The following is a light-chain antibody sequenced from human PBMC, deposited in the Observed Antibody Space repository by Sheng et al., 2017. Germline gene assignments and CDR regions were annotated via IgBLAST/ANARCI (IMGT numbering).Light chain of an antibody. CDR3: CSYGGRTTFVV. J-gene: IGLJ2*01. Sequence: QSALTQPASVSGSPGQSITISCTGSNSDVGSYNLVSWYQQHPGKAPRLIVYEVNKRPSGVSDRFSGSKSGNTASLTISWLQPDDEADYFCCSYGGRTTFVVFGGGTKLTVL. CDR1: NSDVGSYNL. V-gene: IGLV2-23*02. CDR2: EVN.